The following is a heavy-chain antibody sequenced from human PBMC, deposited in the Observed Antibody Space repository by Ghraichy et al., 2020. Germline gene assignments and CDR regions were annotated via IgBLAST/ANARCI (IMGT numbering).Heavy chain of an antibody. D-gene: IGHD3-22*01. CDR1: GVSLSNARMG. Sequence: SGPTLVKPTETLTLTCTVSGVSLSNARMGVSWIRQPPEKALEWHAHIFSNDEKSYSTSLKSRLTISKDTSKSQVVLTMTNMDPVDTATYYCARIVVVNSWFDPWGQGTLVTVSS. CDR3: ARIVVVNSWFDP. CDR2: IFSNDEK. J-gene: IGHJ5*02. V-gene: IGHV2-26*01.